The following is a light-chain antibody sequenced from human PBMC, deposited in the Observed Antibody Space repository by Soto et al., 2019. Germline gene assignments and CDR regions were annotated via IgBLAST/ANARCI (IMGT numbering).Light chain of an antibody. Sequence: DIVMTQSPESLAVSLGERATINCRSSQSVLYSFSNKNNLAWYQQKPGQPPKLLIYWASARESGVPDRFSGSWTGTDFTLTISSLQAEDVAVYYCQQYYTTPWTFGQGTKVEIK. CDR3: QQYYTTPWT. CDR1: QSVLYSFSNKNN. J-gene: IGKJ1*01. V-gene: IGKV4-1*01. CDR2: WAS.